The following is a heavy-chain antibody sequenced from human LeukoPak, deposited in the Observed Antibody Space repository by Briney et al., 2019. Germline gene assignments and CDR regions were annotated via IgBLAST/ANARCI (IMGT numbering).Heavy chain of an antibody. CDR3: ARMGGELLGPWFDY. CDR2: ISVYNGNT. D-gene: IGHD1-26*01. V-gene: IGHV1-18*01. J-gene: IGHJ4*02. Sequence: ASVKVSCKASGYTFTSFSITWVRPAPGQGLEWMGWISVYNGNTNYAQKLQGRVTMTTDTSTSTAYMELRSLRSDDTAVYYCARMGGELLGPWFDYWGQGTLVTVSS. CDR1: GYTFTSFS.